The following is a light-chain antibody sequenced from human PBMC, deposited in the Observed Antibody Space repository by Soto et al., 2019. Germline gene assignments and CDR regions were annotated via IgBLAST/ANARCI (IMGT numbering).Light chain of an antibody. CDR1: SSDVDGSDY. CDR2: DVS. J-gene: IGLJ1*01. V-gene: IGLV2-14*01. CDR3: SSYTISSPYV. Sequence: QSVLTQPASVSGSPGQSITISCTGTSSDVDGSDYVSWYQQHPGKAPKLMIYDVSNLPSGVSNRFSGSKSGNTASLTISGLQAEDEAAYFCSSYTISSPYVFGTGTKLTVL.